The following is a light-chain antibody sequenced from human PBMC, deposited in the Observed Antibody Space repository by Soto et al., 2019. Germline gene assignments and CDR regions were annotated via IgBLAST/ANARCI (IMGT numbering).Light chain of an antibody. CDR3: GTWDSSMSAAGWV. V-gene: IGLV1-51*01. J-gene: IGLJ3*02. CDR2: HND. CDR1: NFNIGNNY. Sequence: QSVLTQPPSVSAAPGQKVTISCSGSNFNIGNNYVSWFQQLPGAAPKLLIYHNDKRPSGIPDRFSGSKSGTSATLGITGLQTGDEDDYYCGTWDSSMSAAGWVFGGGTKLTVL.